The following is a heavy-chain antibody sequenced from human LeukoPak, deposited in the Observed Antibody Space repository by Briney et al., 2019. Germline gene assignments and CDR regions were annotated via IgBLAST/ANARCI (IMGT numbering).Heavy chain of an antibody. V-gene: IGHV3-30*18. CDR2: ISYDGSNQ. J-gene: IGHJ4*02. Sequence: GGSLRLSCAASGFTFSSYGMHWVRQAPGMGLEWVAVISYDGSNQYYADSVRGRFTISRDNSKNTLYLQMNSLRAEDTALYYCAKETLVSSWYFFDYWGQGILVTVSS. CDR1: GFTFSSYG. D-gene: IGHD6-13*01. CDR3: AKETLVSSWYFFDY.